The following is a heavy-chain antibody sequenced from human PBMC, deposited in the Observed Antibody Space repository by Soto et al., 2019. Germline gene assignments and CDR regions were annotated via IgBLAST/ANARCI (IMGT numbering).Heavy chain of an antibody. CDR3: ASGDFGSGSYYIFDY. D-gene: IGHD3-10*01. V-gene: IGHV4-39*01. CDR1: GGSISSSSYY. J-gene: IGHJ4*02. CDR2: IYYSGST. Sequence: SETLSLTCTVSGGSISSSSYYWGWIRQPPGKGLEWIGSIYYSGSTYYNPSLKSRVTISVDTSKNQFSLKLSSVTAADTAVYYCASGDFGSGSYYIFDYWGQGTLVTVSS.